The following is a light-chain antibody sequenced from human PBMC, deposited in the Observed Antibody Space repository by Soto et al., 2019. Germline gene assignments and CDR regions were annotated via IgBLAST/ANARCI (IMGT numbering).Light chain of an antibody. CDR2: GAS. V-gene: IGKV3-20*01. J-gene: IGKJ1*01. CDR1: QSVRSN. Sequence: EIVMTQSPVTLSVSPGERVTLSCRASQSVRSNLAWYQQRRGRAPRLLIYGASTRATGIPDRFSGSGSGTDFTLTISRLEPEDFAVYFCQQFGSSPWTFGQGTKVEIK. CDR3: QQFGSSPWT.